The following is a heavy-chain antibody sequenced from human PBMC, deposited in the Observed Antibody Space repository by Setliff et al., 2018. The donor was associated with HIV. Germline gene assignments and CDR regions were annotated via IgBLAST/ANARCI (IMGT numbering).Heavy chain of an antibody. CDR3: ARDPRSPVGAFDI. Sequence: SETLSLTCTVSGGSITRTPYYWGWIRQPPGKGLEWIGSIYHSGSTYYNPSLKSRVTISVDTSKNQFSLKLSSVTAADTAVYYCARDPRSPVGAFDIWGQGTMVTVSS. V-gene: IGHV4-39*07. D-gene: IGHD2-2*01. J-gene: IGHJ3*02. CDR2: IYHSGST. CDR1: GGSITRTPYY.